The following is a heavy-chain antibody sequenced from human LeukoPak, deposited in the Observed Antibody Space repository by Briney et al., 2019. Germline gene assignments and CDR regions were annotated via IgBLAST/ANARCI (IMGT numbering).Heavy chain of an antibody. D-gene: IGHD3-22*01. J-gene: IGHJ4*02. CDR1: GFTFNNYA. Sequence: GGSLRLSCAASGFTFNNYAMSWVRQAPGKGLEWVSAISGSGTSTYYADSVKGRFTISRDNAKSSLYLQMNSLRAEDTAVYYCARTDYYDSSGYSYFDYWGQGTLVTVSS. V-gene: IGHV3-23*01. CDR3: ARTDYYDSSGYSYFDY. CDR2: ISGSGTST.